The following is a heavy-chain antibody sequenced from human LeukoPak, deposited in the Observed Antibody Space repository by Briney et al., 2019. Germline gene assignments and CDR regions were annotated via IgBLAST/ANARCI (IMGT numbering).Heavy chain of an antibody. CDR1: GCTFSSYA. J-gene: IGHJ6*02. CDR2: ISGSGGGT. CDR3: AKDKGPYGMDV. Sequence: SGVYVRRYCAASGCTFSSYAISLVRQAPGKGLEWVSLISGSGGGTYYADSVKGRFTISRDNSKNTLYVQMNSLRAEDTAIYYCAKDKGPYGMDVWGQGTTVTVSS. V-gene: IGHV3-23*01.